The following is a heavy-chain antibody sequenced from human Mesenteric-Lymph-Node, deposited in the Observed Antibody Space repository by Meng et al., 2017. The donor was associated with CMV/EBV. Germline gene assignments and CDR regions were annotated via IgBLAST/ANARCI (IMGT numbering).Heavy chain of an antibody. J-gene: IGHJ6*02. CDR1: GYTFTSYD. CDR3: ARGATGGSSWYSPNYYYYYGMDV. CDR2: MNPNSGNT. Sequence: ASVKVSCKASGYTFTSYDINWVRQATGQGLEWMGWMNPNSGNTGHAQKFQGRVTITRNTSISTAYMELSSLRSEDTAVYYCARGATGGSSWYSPNYYYYYGMDVWGQGTTVTVSS. D-gene: IGHD6-13*01. V-gene: IGHV1-8*03.